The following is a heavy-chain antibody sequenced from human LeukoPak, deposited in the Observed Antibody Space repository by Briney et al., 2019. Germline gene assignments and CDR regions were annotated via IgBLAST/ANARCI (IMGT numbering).Heavy chain of an antibody. Sequence: SETLSLTCAVYGGSFSGYYWSWIRQPPGKGLEWIGEINHSGSTNYNPPLKSRVTISVDTSKNQFSLKLSSVTAADTAVYYCARGYYYYYDSSGSTHFDLWGRGTLVTVSS. CDR2: INHSGST. V-gene: IGHV4-34*01. CDR1: GGSFSGYY. CDR3: ARGYYYYYDSSGSTHFDL. J-gene: IGHJ2*01. D-gene: IGHD3-22*01.